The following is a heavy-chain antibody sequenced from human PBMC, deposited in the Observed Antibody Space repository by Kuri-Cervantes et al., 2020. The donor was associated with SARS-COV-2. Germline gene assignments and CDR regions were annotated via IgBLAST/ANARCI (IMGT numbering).Heavy chain of an antibody. CDR1: GGTLNTYS. Sequence: SVKVSCKASGGTLNTYSFSWVRQAPGQGLEWMGGIIPIFGTANYAQKFQGRVTITADKSTSTAYMELSSLRSEDMAVYYCARVLYSSSSFFDYWGQGTLVTVSS. J-gene: IGHJ4*02. D-gene: IGHD6-6*01. V-gene: IGHV1-69*06. CDR3: ARVLYSSSSFFDY. CDR2: IIPIFGTA.